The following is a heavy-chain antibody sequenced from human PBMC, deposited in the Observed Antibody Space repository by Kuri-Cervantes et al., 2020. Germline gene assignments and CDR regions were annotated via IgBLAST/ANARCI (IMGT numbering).Heavy chain of an antibody. CDR2: VYHSGNT. J-gene: IGHJ5*02. CDR1: GYSISSGYY. Sequence: GSLRLSCTVSGYSISSGYYWGWIRQPPGKGLEWIGSVYHSGNTYSNPSLKSRVTISVDTSKNQFSLKLSSVTAADTAVYYCARGYWAAAGYNWFDPWGQGTLVTVSS. CDR3: ARGYWAAAGYNWFDP. V-gene: IGHV4-38-2*02. D-gene: IGHD6-13*01.